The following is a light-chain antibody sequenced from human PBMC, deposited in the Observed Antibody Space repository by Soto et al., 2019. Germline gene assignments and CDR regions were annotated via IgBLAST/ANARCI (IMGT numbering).Light chain of an antibody. J-gene: IGKJ1*01. Sequence: DIQMTQSPSSVSASVGDRVTITCRASQGISSWLAWYQKKPGKAPKLLIYAASSLQRAVPSRFSGSGSGTDFTLTISSLQPEDFATYYCQQANSFPPTFGQGTKVEIK. CDR3: QQANSFPPT. V-gene: IGKV1-12*01. CDR2: AAS. CDR1: QGISSW.